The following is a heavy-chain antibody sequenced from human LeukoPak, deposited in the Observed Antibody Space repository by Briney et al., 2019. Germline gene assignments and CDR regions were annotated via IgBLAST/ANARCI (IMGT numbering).Heavy chain of an antibody. D-gene: IGHD2-2*01. CDR1: GFTFSSYS. CDR2: INSISSYI. CDR3: DGTGIVVVPDAEAFDI. V-gene: IGHV3-21*01. Sequence: GGSLRLSCAASGFTFSSYSMNWVRQAPGKGLEWVSSINSISSYIYYADSVKGRFTISRDNAKNSLYLQMNSLRAEDTAVYYCDGTGIVVVPDAEAFDIWGQGTMVTVSS. J-gene: IGHJ3*02.